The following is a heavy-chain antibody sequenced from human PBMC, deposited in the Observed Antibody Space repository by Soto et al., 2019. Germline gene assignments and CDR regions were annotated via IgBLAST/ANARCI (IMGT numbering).Heavy chain of an antibody. CDR3: AREGNLGRWLQPLDF. J-gene: IGHJ4*02. CDR1: CDYMSAYS. D-gene: IGHD5-12*01. V-gene: IGHV4-59*01. CDR2: IHYNGNT. Sequence: SEILSLTCTVSCDYMSAYSWSWVRQPPGKGLEWIGNIHYNGNTKYNPSLKSRVSMSVDTSKNQFSLRLISVTAADTAKYFCAREGNLGRWLQPLDFWGQGTLVTSPQ.